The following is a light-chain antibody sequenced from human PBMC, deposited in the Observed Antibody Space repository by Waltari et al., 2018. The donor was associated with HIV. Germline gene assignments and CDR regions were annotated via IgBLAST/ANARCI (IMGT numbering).Light chain of an antibody. J-gene: IGLJ1*01. CDR3: GTWDSSPSAYV. Sequence: QSVLTQPPSVSAAPGQKVTISCSGSNSNIGNNYVSWYQQVPKTAPKLLICDNDKRPSGIPDRFSGSKSGTSATLDITGLQSGDEADYYCGTWDSSPSAYVFGTGTKVTVL. CDR2: DND. CDR1: NSNIGNNY. V-gene: IGLV1-51*01.